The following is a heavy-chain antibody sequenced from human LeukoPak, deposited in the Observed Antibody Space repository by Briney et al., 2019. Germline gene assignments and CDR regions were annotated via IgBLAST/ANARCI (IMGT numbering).Heavy chain of an antibody. CDR2: IYYSEST. D-gene: IGHD3-16*02. J-gene: IGHJ4*02. V-gene: IGHV4-59*01. CDR3: ASLRRGLSTTFDY. Sequence: SETLSLTCTVSGGSISSYYWSWIRQPPGKGLEWIGYIYYSESTNYNPSLKSRVTISVDTPKNQFSLKLSSVTAADTAVYYCASLRRGLSTTFDYWGQGTLVTVSS. CDR1: GGSISSYY.